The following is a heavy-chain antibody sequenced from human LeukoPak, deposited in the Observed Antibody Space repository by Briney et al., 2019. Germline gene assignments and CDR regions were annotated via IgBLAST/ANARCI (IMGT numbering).Heavy chain of an antibody. CDR1: GFTVSSNY. CDR3: ARDLGSSYYYYYGMDV. V-gene: IGHV3-53*04. J-gene: IGHJ6*02. D-gene: IGHD6-6*01. CDR2: IYSGGST. Sequence: GGSLRLSCAASGFTVSSNYMSWVRQAPGKGLEWVSVIYSGGSTYYADSVKGRFTISRHNSKNTLYLQMNSLRAEDTAVYYCARDLGSSYYYYYGMDVRGQGATVTVSS.